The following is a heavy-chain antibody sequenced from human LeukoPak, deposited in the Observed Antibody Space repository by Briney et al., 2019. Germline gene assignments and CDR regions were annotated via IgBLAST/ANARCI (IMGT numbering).Heavy chain of an antibody. Sequence: PGGSLRLSCTASGFTFGDYAMSWVCQAPGKGLEWVGFIRSKAYGGTTEYAASVKGRFTISRDDSKNIAYLQMNSLKTEDTAVYYCIRVMIVVVAADYWGQGALVTDSS. V-gene: IGHV3-49*04. CDR1: GFTFGDYA. D-gene: IGHD3-22*01. CDR3: IRVMIVVVAADY. CDR2: IRSKAYGGTT. J-gene: IGHJ4*02.